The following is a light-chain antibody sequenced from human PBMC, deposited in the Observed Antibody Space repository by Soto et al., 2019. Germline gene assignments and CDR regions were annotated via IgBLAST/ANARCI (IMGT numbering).Light chain of an antibody. J-gene: IGLJ2*01. CDR2: EVS. CDR3: SSYTSSSTVV. Sequence: QSALTQPASVSGSPGQSITISCTGTSSDVGGYNYVSWYQQPPGKAPKLMIYEVSNRPSGVSNLFSGSKSGNTASLTISGLQAEDEADYYCSSYTSSSTVVFGGGTKVTVL. CDR1: SSDVGGYNY. V-gene: IGLV2-14*01.